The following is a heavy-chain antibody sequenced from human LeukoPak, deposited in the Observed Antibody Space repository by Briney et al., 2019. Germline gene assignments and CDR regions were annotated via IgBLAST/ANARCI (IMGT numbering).Heavy chain of an antibody. CDR1: GFTSSSYG. CDR2: ISYDGSNI. V-gene: IGHV3-30*03. CDR3: VRGSLRLPRSTPDY. Sequence: PGGSLRLSCAASGFTSSSYGMHWVRQAPGKGLEWVAVISYDGSNIYYVDSVKGRFTISRDNSKNTLYLQMNSLRVEDTAVYYCVRGSLRLPRSTPDYWGQGTLVTVSS. D-gene: IGHD2-21*02. J-gene: IGHJ4*02.